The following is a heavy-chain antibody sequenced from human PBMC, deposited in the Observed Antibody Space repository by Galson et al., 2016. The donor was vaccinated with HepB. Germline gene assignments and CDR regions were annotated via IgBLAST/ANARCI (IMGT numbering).Heavy chain of an antibody. V-gene: IGHV3-23*01. Sequence: SLRLSCAASGFTFSTYAMSWVRQAPGKGLEWVSSISDNAGSIYHANSVKGRFTISRDNSKNTLYLQMNSLTADDTAVYYCTKDALAADHWGQGTLVTVSS. D-gene: IGHD6-19*01. CDR2: ISDNAGSI. CDR3: TKDALAADH. J-gene: IGHJ5*02. CDR1: GFTFSTYA.